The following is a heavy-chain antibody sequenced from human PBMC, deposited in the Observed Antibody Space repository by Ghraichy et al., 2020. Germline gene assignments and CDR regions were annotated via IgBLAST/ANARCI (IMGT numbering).Heavy chain of an antibody. V-gene: IGHV4-4*02. CDR1: GASISSTNY. J-gene: IGHJ4*02. D-gene: IGHD6-19*01. Sequence: SETLSLTCAISGASISSTNYWSWFGHPPGKELEWIGEMYHSGSTNYNPSLQSRVTISVDKSKNQFSLNLHSVTAADTAVYYCVRNGWYSLDYWGQGTLVTVSS. CDR3: VRNGWYSLDY. CDR2: MYHSGST.